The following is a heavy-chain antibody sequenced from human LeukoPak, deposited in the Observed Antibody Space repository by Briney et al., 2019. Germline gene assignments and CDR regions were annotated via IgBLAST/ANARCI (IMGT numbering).Heavy chain of an antibody. D-gene: IGHD5-12*01. CDR2: INPNSGGT. Sequence: ASVKVSCKASGYTFTGYYMHWVRQVPGQGLEWMGRINPNSGGTNYAQKFQDRVTMTRDTSISTAYMELNRLTSDDTAVYYCSASFSGYDRLFDYWGQGTLVTVSS. V-gene: IGHV1-2*06. CDR3: SASFSGYDRLFDY. CDR1: GYTFTGYY. J-gene: IGHJ4*02.